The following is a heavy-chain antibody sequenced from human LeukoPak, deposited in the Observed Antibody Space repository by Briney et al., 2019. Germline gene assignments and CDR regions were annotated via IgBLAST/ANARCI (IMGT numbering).Heavy chain of an antibody. Sequence: GGSLRLSCAASGFIFSRYSMKWVSEAPGEGLEWVSSISSSSSYIYYADSVKGRFTISRDNAKNSLYLQMNSLRAEDTAVYYCARVERNGYSYGLIDYWGQVTLVTVSS. V-gene: IGHV3-21*04. D-gene: IGHD5-18*01. CDR3: ARVERNGYSYGLIDY. J-gene: IGHJ4*02. CDR1: GFIFSRYS. CDR2: ISSSSSYI.